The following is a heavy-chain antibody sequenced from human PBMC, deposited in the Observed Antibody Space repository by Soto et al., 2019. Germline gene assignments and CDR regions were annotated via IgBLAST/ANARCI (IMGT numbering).Heavy chain of an antibody. Sequence: PGGSLSLSCAASGFTVSDYYMSWIRQAPGKGLEWVSYISSSSSNIFYADSVKGRFTISSDSAKNSLYLQMNSLRAEDTAVYYCARYDSSGYQRFDYWGQGTLVTVSS. J-gene: IGHJ4*02. CDR2: ISSSSSNI. D-gene: IGHD3-22*01. CDR3: ARYDSSGYQRFDY. V-gene: IGHV3-11*04. CDR1: GFTVSDYY.